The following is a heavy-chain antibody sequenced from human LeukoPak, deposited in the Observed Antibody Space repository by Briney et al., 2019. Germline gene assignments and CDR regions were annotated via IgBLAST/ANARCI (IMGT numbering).Heavy chain of an antibody. V-gene: IGHV4-39*01. CDR3: ARLSGGFCSGGNCYV. J-gene: IGHJ4*02. Sequence: SETLSLTCTVSGDSIGSSSFYWGWIRQPPGKGLEWIGNFYYSGTTNYNPSLESRLTISVDTSKNQFSLRVSSVTAADTAVYYCARLSGGFCSGGNCYVWGQGTLVTVSS. CDR1: GDSIGSSSFY. CDR2: FYYSGTT. D-gene: IGHD2-15*01.